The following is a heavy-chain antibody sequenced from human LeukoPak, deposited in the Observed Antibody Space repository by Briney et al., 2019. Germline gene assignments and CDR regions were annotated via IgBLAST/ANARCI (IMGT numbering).Heavy chain of an antibody. CDR2: IYYSGTT. CDR1: GGSITSNTYY. J-gene: IGHJ6*02. V-gene: IGHV4-39*01. D-gene: IGHD2-15*01. Sequence: SETLSLTCSVSGGSITSNTYYWGWVRQPPGKGLEWIGNIYYSGTTYYNPSLKSQITISVDTSKNQFSLQLSSATAADTAVYYCASQYCSGGSCYYYGTDVWGQGTTVTVSS. CDR3: ASQYCSGGSCYYYGTDV.